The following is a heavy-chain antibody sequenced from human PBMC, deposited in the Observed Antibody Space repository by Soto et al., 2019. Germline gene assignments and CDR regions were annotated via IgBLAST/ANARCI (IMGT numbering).Heavy chain of an antibody. D-gene: IGHD5-12*01. Sequence: QITLKESGPTLVKPTQTLTLTCTFSGFSLSTSGVGVGWIRQPRGKALEWLALIYWDDDKRYSPSLKSRLTITKDTSKNQVVLTMTNMDPVDTATYYCAQIYSGYDLEYFQHWGQGTLVTVSS. CDR1: GFSLSTSGVG. CDR3: AQIYSGYDLEYFQH. V-gene: IGHV2-5*02. CDR2: IYWDDDK. J-gene: IGHJ1*01.